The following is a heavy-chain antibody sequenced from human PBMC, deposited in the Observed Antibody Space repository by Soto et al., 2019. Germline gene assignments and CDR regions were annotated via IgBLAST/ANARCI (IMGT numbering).Heavy chain of an antibody. D-gene: IGHD3-10*01. Sequence: ASAKVSCKASGYTFTSYAIHWVRQAPGQRLEWMGWINAGNGNTKYSQKFQGRVTITRDTSASTAYMELSSLRSEDTAVYYCARDGLWFGEFSLGYWGQGTLVTVSS. V-gene: IGHV1-3*01. J-gene: IGHJ4*02. CDR1: GYTFTSYA. CDR3: ARDGLWFGEFSLGY. CDR2: INAGNGNT.